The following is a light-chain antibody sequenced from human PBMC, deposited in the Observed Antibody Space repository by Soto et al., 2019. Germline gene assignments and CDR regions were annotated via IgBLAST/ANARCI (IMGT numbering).Light chain of an antibody. CDR3: SSYTSSILV. CDR1: NSDVGGYNY. CDR2: EVS. V-gene: IGLV2-14*01. J-gene: IGLJ3*02. Sequence: QSVLTQPASVSGSPGQSITISCTGTNSDVGGYNYVSWYQQYPGKAPKLMIYEVSNRPSGVSNRFSGSKSGNTASLTISGLHAEDEADYYCSSYTSSILVFGGGTKLTVL.